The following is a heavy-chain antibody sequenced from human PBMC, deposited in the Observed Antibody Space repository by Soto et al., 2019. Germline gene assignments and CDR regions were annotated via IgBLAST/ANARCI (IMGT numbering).Heavy chain of an antibody. CDR3: AAEYYYGGSDPRGRID. D-gene: IGHD3-22*01. Sequence: AAVKVPWKASGFTFTHSGMHGVRQARGQSLECIGWIVVGSGNTNYAPKFQERVTITWDKSTFTAYMELSSLRSEDTAVYYRAAEYYYGGSDPRGRIDWG. CDR1: GFTFTHSG. V-gene: IGHV1-58*02. CDR2: IVVGSGNT. J-gene: IGHJ1*01.